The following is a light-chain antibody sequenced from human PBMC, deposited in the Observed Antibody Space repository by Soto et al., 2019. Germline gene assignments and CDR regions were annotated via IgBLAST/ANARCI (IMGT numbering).Light chain of an antibody. V-gene: IGLV2-14*01. J-gene: IGLJ2*01. CDR1: SGDVGSYKY. CDR2: EVN. CDR3: SSYTITSTLVI. Sequence: QSALTQPASVSGSPGQSISVSCTGSSGDVGSYKYVSWYQQHPGKAPKLNIYEVNKRPSGVSDRFSGSKSGNTASLTISGLQAEDEADYYCSSYTITSTLVIFGGGTKLTVL.